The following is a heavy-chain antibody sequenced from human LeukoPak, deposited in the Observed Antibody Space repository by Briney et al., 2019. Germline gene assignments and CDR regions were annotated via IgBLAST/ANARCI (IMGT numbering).Heavy chain of an antibody. Sequence: ASVKVSCKAAGYTFTGYYMLWVRQAPGQGLEWMGRINPNSGGTNYAQRFQGRVTMTRDTSISTAYMELSRLRSDDTVVYYCARGYRSGGSCYSVENWFDPWGQGTLVTVSS. D-gene: IGHD2-15*01. CDR3: ARGYRSGGSCYSVENWFDP. V-gene: IGHV1-2*05. J-gene: IGHJ5*02. CDR2: INPNSGGT. CDR1: GYTFTGYY.